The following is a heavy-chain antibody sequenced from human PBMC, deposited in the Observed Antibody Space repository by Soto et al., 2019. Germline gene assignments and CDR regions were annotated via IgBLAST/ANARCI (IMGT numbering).Heavy chain of an antibody. V-gene: IGHV1-58*01. CDR3: AADATAWQQMVPSDY. Sequence: ASVKVSCKASGFTFTSSAFQWVRQARGQRLEWIGWIAVGSGYTNYAQRFQDRVTLTRDMSTATPYMELSRLTSEDTAIYYCAADATAWQQMVPSDYWGQGTLVTVSS. CDR1: GFTFTSSA. J-gene: IGHJ4*02. D-gene: IGHD2-8*01. CDR2: IAVGSGYT.